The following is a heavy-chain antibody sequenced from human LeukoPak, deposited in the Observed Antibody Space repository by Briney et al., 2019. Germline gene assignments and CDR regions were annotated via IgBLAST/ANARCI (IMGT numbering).Heavy chain of an antibody. D-gene: IGHD2-2*02. CDR2: INHSGST. V-gene: IGHV4-34*01. CDR3: ARHCSSTSCYTHDY. Sequence: SETLSLTCAVYGGSFSDYLWNWIRQPPGKGLEWIGEINHSGSTNYNPSLKTRVTISVETSKNQFSLKLSSVTAADTAVYYCARHCSSTSCYTHDYWGQGTLVTVSS. J-gene: IGHJ4*02. CDR1: GGSFSDYL.